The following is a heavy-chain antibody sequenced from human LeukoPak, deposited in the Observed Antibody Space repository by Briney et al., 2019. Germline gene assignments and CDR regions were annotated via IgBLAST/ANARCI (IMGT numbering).Heavy chain of an antibody. CDR2: IRYDGSNE. CDR1: GFTLTTYG. V-gene: IGHV3-30*02. Sequence: GGSLTLSFAASGFTLTTYGMRWVRQAPGKGLEWLAFIRYDGSNENYADSVKGRFTIFRDNSKNTLYLQLNSLRAEDTAVYYCAKDDTKYYNFSTGLLVYSGQGTLVTVSS. CDR3: AKDDTKYYNFSTGLLVY. D-gene: IGHD3-3*01. J-gene: IGHJ4*02.